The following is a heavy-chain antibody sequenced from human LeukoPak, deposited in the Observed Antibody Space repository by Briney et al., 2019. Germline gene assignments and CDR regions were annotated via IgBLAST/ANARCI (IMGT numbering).Heavy chain of an antibody. CDR2: IYYSGSI. CDR1: GGSISSYY. CDR3: ARSTYSGTYSGGY. D-gene: IGHD1-26*01. V-gene: IGHV4-59*01. Sequence: MTSETLSLTCTVSGGSISSYYWSWIRQPPGKGLEWIGYIYYSGSINYNPSLKSRVTISIDTSKNQFSLKVSSVTAADTAVYYCARSTYSGTYSGGYWGQGTLVTVSS. J-gene: IGHJ4*02.